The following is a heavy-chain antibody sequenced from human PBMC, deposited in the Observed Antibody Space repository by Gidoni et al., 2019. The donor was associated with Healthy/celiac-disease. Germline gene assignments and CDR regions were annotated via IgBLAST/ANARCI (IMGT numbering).Heavy chain of an antibody. CDR2: ISSITSTI. CDR3: AAVIAAAGTLDY. D-gene: IGHD6-13*01. Sequence: EVQLVESGGGLVQPGGSLRLSCAAAGFTLSSYSMNWVRQAPVKGLACVAYISSITSTIYYADSVQGRFTISRDHAKNSLYLQTTSLSDEDTALYYCAAVIAAAGTLDYWGQVTLVTVSS. CDR1: GFTLSSYS. J-gene: IGHJ4*02. V-gene: IGHV3-48*02.